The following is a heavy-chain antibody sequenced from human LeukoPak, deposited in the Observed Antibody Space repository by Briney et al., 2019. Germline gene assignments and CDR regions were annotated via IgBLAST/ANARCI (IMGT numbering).Heavy chain of an antibody. CDR2: INAGNGNT. Sequence: ASVKVSCTASGYTFTSYAMHWVRQAPGQRLEWMGWINAGNGNTKYSQKFQGGVTITRDTSASTAYMELSSLRSEDTAVNYCARDYIAARLGWNGVYDYWGQGTLVTVSS. D-gene: IGHD6-6*01. CDR1: GYTFTSYA. V-gene: IGHV1-3*01. CDR3: ARDYIAARLGWNGVYDY. J-gene: IGHJ4*02.